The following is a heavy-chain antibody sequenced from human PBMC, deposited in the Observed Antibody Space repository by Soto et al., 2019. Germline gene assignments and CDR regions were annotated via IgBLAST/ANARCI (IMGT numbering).Heavy chain of an antibody. CDR3: ARYPRQWMTTVTYFDS. Sequence: PSETLSLTCTVSGGAIRSYYGSGSRQPPGKGLDWIGYIYYSGSTNYNASLKGRVSISVDTSKNPFYLKLSSVPAAHKAVYYCARYPRQWMTTVTYFDSWGQGTLVPVPS. CDR1: GGAIRSYY. D-gene: IGHD4-17*01. CDR2: IYYSGST. J-gene: IGHJ4*02. V-gene: IGHV4-59*08.